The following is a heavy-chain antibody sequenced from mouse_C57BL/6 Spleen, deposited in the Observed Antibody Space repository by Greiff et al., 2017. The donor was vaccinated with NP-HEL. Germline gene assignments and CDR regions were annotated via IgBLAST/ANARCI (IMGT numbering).Heavy chain of an antibody. CDR3: TESYYVGYAMDY. V-gene: IGHV6-3*01. J-gene: IGHJ4*01. CDR1: GFTFSNYW. CDR2: IRLKSDHYAT. D-gene: IGHD1-1*01. Sequence: EVMLVESGGGLVQPGGSMKLSCVASGFTFSNYWMNWVRQSPEKGLEWIAQIRLKSDHYATHYAESVKGRFTISRDDSKRSFYLQMNNLRAEDAAIYYCTESYYVGYAMDYWGQGTSVTVSS.